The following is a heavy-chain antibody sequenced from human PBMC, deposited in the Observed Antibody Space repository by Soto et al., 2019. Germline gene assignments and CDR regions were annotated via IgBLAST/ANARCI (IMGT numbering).Heavy chain of an antibody. CDR2: IYYSGST. V-gene: IGHV4-59*01. J-gene: IGHJ4*02. CDR1: GGSISSYY. CDR3: ARSSQYYCTNGVCYGFEFNY. D-gene: IGHD2-8*01. Sequence: SETLSLTCTVSGGSISSYYWSWIRQPPGKGLEWIGYIYYSGSTNYNPSLKSRVTISVDTSKNQFSLKLSSVTAADTAVYYRARSSQYYCTNGVCYGFEFNYWGQGTLVTVSS.